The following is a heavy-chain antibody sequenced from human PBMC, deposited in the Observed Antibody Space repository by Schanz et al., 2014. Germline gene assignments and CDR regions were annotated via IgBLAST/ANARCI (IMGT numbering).Heavy chain of an antibody. V-gene: IGHV3-11*05. CDR2: ISSSGSYT. Sequence: QVQLVESGGGVVQPGRSLRLSCAASGFNFSNYDIHWVRQAPGKGLEWVSYISSSGSYTNYADSVKGRFTTSRDNGKKSMYLQMNSLRAGDTAVYYCAKDGRLPYYGTGSDFDYWGQGTLVAVSS. CDR1: GFNFSNYD. D-gene: IGHD3-22*01. J-gene: IGHJ4*02. CDR3: AKDGRLPYYGTGSDFDY.